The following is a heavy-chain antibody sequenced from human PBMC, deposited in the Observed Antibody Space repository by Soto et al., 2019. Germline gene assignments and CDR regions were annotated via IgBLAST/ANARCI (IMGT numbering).Heavy chain of an antibody. CDR2: ISAYNGNT. CDR1: GYTFTSYG. Sequence: GSVKVSCKASGYTFTSYGISWVRQAPGQPLEWMGWISAYNGNTNYAQKLQGRVTMTTDTSTSTAYMELRSLRSDDTAVYYCARPTYYYVSSGYPRVAFDIWGQGTTVTVS. J-gene: IGHJ3*02. V-gene: IGHV1-18*04. CDR3: ARPTYYYVSSGYPRVAFDI. D-gene: IGHD3-22*01.